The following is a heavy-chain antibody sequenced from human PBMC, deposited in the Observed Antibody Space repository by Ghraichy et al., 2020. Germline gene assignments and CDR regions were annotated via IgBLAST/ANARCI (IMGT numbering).Heavy chain of an antibody. D-gene: IGHD1-14*01. V-gene: IGHV3-23*01. CDR3: ARGSSTTDAFDT. Sequence: WGSLRLSCAASGFSFSNYVLTWVRQAPGKGLEWVSTISAGGTTTYYADSVKGRFTISRDNVRKSLYLQMKSLRDEDTAVYYCARGSSTTDAFDTWGQGTMVTVSS. CDR2: ISAGGTTT. CDR1: GFSFSNYV. J-gene: IGHJ3*02.